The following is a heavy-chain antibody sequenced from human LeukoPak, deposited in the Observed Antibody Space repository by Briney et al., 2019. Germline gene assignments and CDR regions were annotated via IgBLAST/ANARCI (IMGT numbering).Heavy chain of an antibody. CDR2: ITSSGNSV. CDR1: GFSFSDYY. J-gene: IGHJ4*02. CDR3: ARDDIIMGAAN. Sequence: PGGSLRLSCTASGFSFSDYYMSWIRQAPGKGLEWVSYITSSGNSVYYADSVHGRFTISRDNAKNSLYLQMNSLRAEDTAIYYCARDDIIMGAANWGQGTLVTVSS. D-gene: IGHD1-26*01. V-gene: IGHV3-11*01.